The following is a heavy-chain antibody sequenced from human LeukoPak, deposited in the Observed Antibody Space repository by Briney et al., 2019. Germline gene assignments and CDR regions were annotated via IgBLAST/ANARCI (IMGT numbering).Heavy chain of an antibody. D-gene: IGHD3-3*01. J-gene: IGHJ4*02. V-gene: IGHV3-30*03. CDR3: ARPSGSVTIFGVVDYFDY. CDR2: IAYDGSNE. Sequence: GGSLRPSCVVSGFTFNNYGMHWVRQAPGKGLDWVASIAYDGSNENYAESVKGRFTISRDNSKNTLYLQLNSLRAEDTAVYYCARPSGSVTIFGVVDYFDYWGQGSLVTVSS. CDR1: GFTFNNYG.